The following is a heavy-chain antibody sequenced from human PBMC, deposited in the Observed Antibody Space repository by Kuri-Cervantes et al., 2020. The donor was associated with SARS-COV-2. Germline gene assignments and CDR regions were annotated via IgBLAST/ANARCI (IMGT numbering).Heavy chain of an antibody. CDR1: GGSISSSSYY. D-gene: IGHD3-22*01. CDR2: IYTSGST. J-gene: IGHJ3*02. V-gene: IGHV4-61*02. Sequence: LRLSCTVSGGSISSSSYYWSWIRQPAGKGLEWIGRIYTSGSTNYNPSLKSRVTMSVDTSKNQFSLKLSSVTAADTAVYYRARRSYYYDSSGYADDAFDIWGQGTMVTVSS. CDR3: ARRSYYYDSSGYADDAFDI.